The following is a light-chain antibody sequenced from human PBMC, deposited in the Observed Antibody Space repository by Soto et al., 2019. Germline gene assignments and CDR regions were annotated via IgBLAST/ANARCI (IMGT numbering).Light chain of an antibody. CDR2: AAS. CDR1: KGSSSY. CDR3: QQYYSYPLT. Sequence: AIRMTQSPSSFSASTGDRVTITCRESKGSSSYIAWYQQKPGKAPKLLIYAASTLQSGVPSRFSGSGSGTYFTLTLSCLQSEDFATYYCQQYYSYPLTFGPGTKVDIK. V-gene: IGKV1-8*01. J-gene: IGKJ3*01.